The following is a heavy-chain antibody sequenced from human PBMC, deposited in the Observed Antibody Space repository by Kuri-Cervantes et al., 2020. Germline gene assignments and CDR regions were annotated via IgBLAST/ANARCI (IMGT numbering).Heavy chain of an antibody. D-gene: IGHD2-8*01. J-gene: IGHJ4*02. V-gene: IGHV4-34*01. Sequence: SETLSLTCAVYGGSFSGYCWSWIRQPPGKGLEWIGEINHSGSTNYNPSLKSRVTISLDTSRTQFSLRLSSVTAADAAVYYCARRRGYCTNGVCNRLDQWGQGTLVTVSS. CDR2: INHSGST. CDR1: GGSFSGYC. CDR3: ARRRGYCTNGVCNRLDQ.